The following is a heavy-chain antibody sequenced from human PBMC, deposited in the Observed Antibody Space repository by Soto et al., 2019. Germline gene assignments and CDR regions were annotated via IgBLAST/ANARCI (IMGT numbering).Heavy chain of an antibody. CDR2: ISYDGSNK. V-gene: IGHV3-30-3*01. CDR3: AREEGLLNWFDP. D-gene: IGHD1-26*01. CDR1: GFTFSSYA. Sequence: AGSLRLSCAASGFTFSSYAMHWVRQPPGKGLEWVAVISYDGSNKYYADSVKGRFTISRDNAKNSLYLQMNSLRAEDTAVYYCAREEGLLNWFDPWGQGTLVTVSS. J-gene: IGHJ5*02.